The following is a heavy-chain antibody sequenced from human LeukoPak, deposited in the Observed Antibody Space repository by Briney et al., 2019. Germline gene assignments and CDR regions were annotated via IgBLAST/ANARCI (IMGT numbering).Heavy chain of an antibody. CDR3: ARTVYDSSGSVRFDP. V-gene: IGHV4-4*07. CDR1: GDSISRYY. Sequence: SETLSLTCTVSGDSISRYYWSWIRQPAGKGLEWIGRIYNGGIITYNPSLKSRVTMSIDTSNNQFSLRLRFVTAADTAVYYCARTVYDSSGSVRFDPWGQGTLVTVSS. D-gene: IGHD3-22*01. J-gene: IGHJ5*02. CDR2: IYNGGII.